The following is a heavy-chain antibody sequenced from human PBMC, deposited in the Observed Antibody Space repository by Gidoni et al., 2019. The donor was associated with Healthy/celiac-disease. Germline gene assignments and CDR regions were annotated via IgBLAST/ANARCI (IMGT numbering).Heavy chain of an antibody. Sequence: TFSSYGIHWVRKAPGKGLERGAVISYDGSSKYYADSVTGRFTIYRDNSKNTLYLQMNSLRAEDTAVYYCAKDGRGGGSGWWRVVDYWGQGTLVTVSS. CDR2: ISYDGSSK. V-gene: IGHV3-30*18. CDR3: AKDGRGGGSGWWRVVDY. J-gene: IGHJ4*02. D-gene: IGHD6-19*01. CDR1: TFSSYG.